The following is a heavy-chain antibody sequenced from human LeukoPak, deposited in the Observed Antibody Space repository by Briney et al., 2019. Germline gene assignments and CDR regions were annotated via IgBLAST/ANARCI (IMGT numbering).Heavy chain of an antibody. J-gene: IGHJ1*01. V-gene: IGHV1-18*01. CDR3: ARVPYMSSWSSAEYFQH. D-gene: IGHD6-13*01. Sequence: VASVKVSCKASGYTFTSYGISWVRQAPGQGLEWMGWISAYNGNTNYARKLQGRVTMTTDTSTSTAYMELRSLRSDDTAVYYCARVPYMSSWSSAEYFQHWGQGTLVTVSS. CDR1: GYTFTSYG. CDR2: ISAYNGNT.